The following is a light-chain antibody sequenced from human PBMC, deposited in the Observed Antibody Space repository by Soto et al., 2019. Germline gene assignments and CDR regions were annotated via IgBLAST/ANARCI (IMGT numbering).Light chain of an antibody. CDR1: QSISAS. CDR2: DAS. V-gene: IGKV1-5*01. J-gene: IGKJ4*01. CDR3: QQYYSTPLT. Sequence: DIQMTQSPSTLSASVGDRVTITCRATQSISASLAWYQQKPGEAPTLLIYDASSLESGVPSRFSGGGSETEFTLTISSLQAEDVAVYYCQQYYSTPLTFGGGTKVEIK.